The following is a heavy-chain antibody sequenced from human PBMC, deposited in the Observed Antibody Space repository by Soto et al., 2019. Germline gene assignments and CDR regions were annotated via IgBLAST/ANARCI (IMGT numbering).Heavy chain of an antibody. CDR1: GFTFRNYA. CDR2: ISVSGGST. CDR3: AKGMSYYDSSGYRLFDS. D-gene: IGHD3-22*01. V-gene: IGHV3-23*01. J-gene: IGHJ4*02. Sequence: GGSLRLSCAASGFTFRNYAINWVRQAPGQGREWVSGISVSGGSTDYADSVKGRFTVSRDKLKNTVFPQMNSLRAEDTSVYCWAKGMSYYDSSGYRLFDSGGQGTLVTVSS.